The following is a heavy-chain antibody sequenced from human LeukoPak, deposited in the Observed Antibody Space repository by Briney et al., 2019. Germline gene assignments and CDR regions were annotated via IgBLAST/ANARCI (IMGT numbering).Heavy chain of an antibody. CDR1: RFAFSSYG. D-gene: IGHD2-2*01. CDR2: VWFDGSKK. Sequence: GGSLRLSCVASRFAFSSYGMYWIRQAPGKGLKWVADVWFDGSKKYYADSVKGRFTISRDNSKNTLYLQMNSLRVEDTALYYCATSTTSHNGFDIWGQGTMVAVSS. V-gene: IGHV3-33*03. CDR3: ATSTTSHNGFDI. J-gene: IGHJ3*02.